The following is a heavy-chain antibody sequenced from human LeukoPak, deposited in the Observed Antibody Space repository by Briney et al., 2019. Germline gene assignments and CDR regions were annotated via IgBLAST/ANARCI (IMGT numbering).Heavy chain of an antibody. J-gene: IGHJ4*02. CDR3: VRGGNCGSAGCYFVIDY. Sequence: GGSLRLSCAATGFTFSTYSMNWIRQAPGKGLEWVSYIGGSGSAIYYADSVKGRFTISRDNAKNSLFLQMDSLRAEDSAVYYCVRGGNCGSAGCYFVIDYWGQGTLVTVSS. CDR1: GFTFSTYS. CDR2: IGGSGSAI. V-gene: IGHV3-48*01. D-gene: IGHD2-2*01.